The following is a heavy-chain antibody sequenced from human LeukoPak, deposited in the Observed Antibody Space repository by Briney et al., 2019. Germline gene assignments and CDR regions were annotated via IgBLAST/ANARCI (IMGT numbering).Heavy chain of an antibody. CDR3: ARGDNYYHYYMDV. Sequence: ASVKVSCKASGGTFSSYAISWVRQAPGQGLEWMGIINPSGGSTTYAQRFQGRVTMTRDTSTSTVYMELSSLRSEDTAVYYCARGDNYYHYYMDVWGKGTTFTVSS. D-gene: IGHD2-15*01. J-gene: IGHJ6*03. CDR1: GGTFSSYA. V-gene: IGHV1-46*01. CDR2: INPSGGST.